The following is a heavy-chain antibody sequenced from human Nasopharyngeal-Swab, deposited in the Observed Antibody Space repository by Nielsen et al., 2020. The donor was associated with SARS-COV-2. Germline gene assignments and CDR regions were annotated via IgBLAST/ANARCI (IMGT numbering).Heavy chain of an antibody. CDR3: ASSGDQQLVPDY. D-gene: IGHD6-13*01. V-gene: IGHV3-66*01. J-gene: IGHJ4*02. CDR2: IYSGGST. CDR1: GFTVSSNH. Sequence: GGSLRLSCAASGFTVSSNHMSWVRQAPGKGLEWVSVIYSGGSTYYADSVKGRFTISRDNSKNTLYLQSNSLRAEDTAVYYCASSGDQQLVPDYWGQGTLVTVSS.